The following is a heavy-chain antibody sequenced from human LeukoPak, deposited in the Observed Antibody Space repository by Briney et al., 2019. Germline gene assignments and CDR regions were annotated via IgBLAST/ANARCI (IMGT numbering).Heavy chain of an antibody. CDR2: IYTSGST. J-gene: IGHJ2*01. CDR3: ARPRSYGYWYFDL. D-gene: IGHD1-26*01. Sequence: SGTLSLTCTVSGGSISSYYWSWIRQPAGKGLEWIGRIYTSGSTNYNPSLKSRVTMSVATSKNQFSLKLSSVTAADTAVYYCARPRSYGYWYFDLWGRGTLVTVSS. V-gene: IGHV4-4*07. CDR1: GGSISSYY.